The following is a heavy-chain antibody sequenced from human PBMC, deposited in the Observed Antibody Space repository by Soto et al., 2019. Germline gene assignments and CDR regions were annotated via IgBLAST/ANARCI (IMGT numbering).Heavy chain of an antibody. V-gene: IGHV3-7*04. CDR1: GFIFSSYW. CDR3: AREEISGSYSTDYFDY. D-gene: IGHD1-26*01. CDR2: MNEYGSER. J-gene: IGHJ4*02. Sequence: GGSLRLSCSASGFIFSSYWMSWLRQAPGKGLEWVASMNEYGSERYYVDSVKGRFTISRDNAKNALYLQMNSLRAEDTAVYYCAREEISGSYSTDYFDYWGQGTLVTVSS.